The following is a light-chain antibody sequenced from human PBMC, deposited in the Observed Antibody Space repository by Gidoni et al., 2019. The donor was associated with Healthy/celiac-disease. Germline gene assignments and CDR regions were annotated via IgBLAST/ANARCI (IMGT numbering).Light chain of an antibody. J-gene: IGLJ2*01. CDR2: GKN. CDR1: SLRSYY. Sequence: SSELTQDPAVSVALGQTVRITCQGDSLRSYYESWYQQKPGQAPVLVIYGKNNRPSGIPDRFSGSSSGNTASLTITGAQGEDEADYYCNSRDSSGNPVVFGGGTKLTVL. CDR3: NSRDSSGNPVV. V-gene: IGLV3-19*01.